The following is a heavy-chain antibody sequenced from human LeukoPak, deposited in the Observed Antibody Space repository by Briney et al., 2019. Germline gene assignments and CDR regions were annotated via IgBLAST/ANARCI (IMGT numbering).Heavy chain of an antibody. CDR1: GGSFSSNNDY. Sequence: PSETLSLTCTVSGGSFSSNNDYWGRIRPPPGQGREWSGNIYYGGTTYYNPSLKSRVTISIDTSKNQFSLKLSSVTAADTAVYYCARMPVGWYFDYWGQGALVTVSS. D-gene: IGHD2-15*01. CDR2: IYYGGTT. CDR3: ARMPVGWYFDY. V-gene: IGHV4-39*01. J-gene: IGHJ4*02.